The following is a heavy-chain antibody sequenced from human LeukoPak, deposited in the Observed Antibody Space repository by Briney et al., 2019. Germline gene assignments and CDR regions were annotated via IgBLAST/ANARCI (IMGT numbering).Heavy chain of an antibody. CDR1: GYTSTNYG. V-gene: IGHV1-18*01. CDR2: ISINRGNT. D-gene: IGHD6-19*01. J-gene: IGHJ5*02. Sequence: GASVKVSCKASGYTSTNYGISWVRQAPGQGLEWMGWISINRGNTNYAQKFQGRVSMTTDTSTSTAYMELRGLRSDDTAMYYCARDVGITVADSFDPWGQGTLVTVFS. CDR3: ARDVGITVADSFDP.